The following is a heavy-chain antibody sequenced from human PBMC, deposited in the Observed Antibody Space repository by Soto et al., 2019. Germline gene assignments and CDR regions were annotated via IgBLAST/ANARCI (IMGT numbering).Heavy chain of an antibody. J-gene: IGHJ6*02. D-gene: IGHD3-10*01. V-gene: IGHV1-18*01. CDR1: VYSFTSYG. CDR2: ISPHNGNT. Sequence: ASVKVSCKTSVYSFTSYGIGWVRQAPGQGLEWMGWISPHNGNTNYAQKLQGRVIMTTDTSTNTAYVELRSLRSDDTAVYYCTREGSAPYYYYGMDVWGQGTTVTVSS. CDR3: TREGSAPYYYYGMDV.